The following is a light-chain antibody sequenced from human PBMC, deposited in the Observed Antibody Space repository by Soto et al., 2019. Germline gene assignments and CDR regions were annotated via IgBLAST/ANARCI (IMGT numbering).Light chain of an antibody. J-gene: IGLJ1*01. V-gene: IGLV2-14*03. CDR2: DVS. Sequence: QSVLTQPASVSGSPGQSITISCTGTGSDVGGFNLVSWYQQHPGKATKLIIYDVSDRPSGVSNRFSGSKSGNTASLTISGLQTEDEAAYYCSSYTGTTTLGYVFGTGTKVTVL. CDR3: SSYTGTTTLGYV. CDR1: GSDVGGFNL.